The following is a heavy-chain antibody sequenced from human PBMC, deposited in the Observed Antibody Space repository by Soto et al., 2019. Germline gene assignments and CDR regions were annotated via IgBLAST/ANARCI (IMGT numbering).Heavy chain of an antibody. V-gene: IGHV3-23*01. CDR3: AKGIAVAEGYWYYGMDV. J-gene: IGHJ6*02. Sequence: GGSLRLSCAASGFTFSSYAMSWVRQAPGKGLEWVSAISGSGGSTYYADSVKGRFTISRDNSKNTLYLQMNSLRAEDTGVYYCAKGIAVAEGYWYYGMDVWGQGTTVTVSS. D-gene: IGHD6-19*01. CDR1: GFTFSSYA. CDR2: ISGSGGST.